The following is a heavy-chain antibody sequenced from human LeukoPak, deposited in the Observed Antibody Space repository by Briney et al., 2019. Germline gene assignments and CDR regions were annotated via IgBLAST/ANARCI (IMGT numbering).Heavy chain of an antibody. CDR3: ARADYDILTGPHGYFDY. D-gene: IGHD3-9*01. V-gene: IGHV4-31*03. Sequence: SETLSLTCTVSGGSISSGGYYWSWIRQHPGKGLEWIGYIYYSGSTYHNPSLKSRVTISVDTSKNQFSLKLSSVTAADTAVYYCARADYDILTGPHGYFDYWGQGTLVTVSS. J-gene: IGHJ4*02. CDR2: IYYSGST. CDR1: GGSISSGGYY.